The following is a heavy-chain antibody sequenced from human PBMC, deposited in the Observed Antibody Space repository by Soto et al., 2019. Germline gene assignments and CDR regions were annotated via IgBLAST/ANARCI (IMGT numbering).Heavy chain of an antibody. D-gene: IGHD6-19*01. J-gene: IGHJ4*02. CDR2: IIPLFGTA. V-gene: IGHV1-69*01. CDR1: GGTFSTYA. Sequence: QVQLVQSGAEVKQPGSWVKVSCKTSGGTFSTYASYWVRQAPGQGLEWMGAIIPLFGTADYAQKFQGRVTITADESTSTAYMELSSLRSEDTAVYYCARPKGSYSSGYYYFDYWGQGTLVTVSS. CDR3: ARPKGSYSSGYYYFDY.